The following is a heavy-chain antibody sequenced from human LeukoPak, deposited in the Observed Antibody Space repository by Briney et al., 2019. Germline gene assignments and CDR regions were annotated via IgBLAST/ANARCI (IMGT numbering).Heavy chain of an antibody. CDR1: GGTFSSYS. D-gene: IGHD6-13*01. J-gene: IGHJ5*02. Sequence: SVKVSCKASGGTFSSYSMSWLRQAPGQGLEWMGGIIHIFGTANYAQKFRGRVTITADESTSTAYMELSSLRSEDTAVYYCARKVAAAGKPGARFDPWGQGTLVTVSS. CDR3: ARKVAAAGKPGARFDP. V-gene: IGHV1-69*01. CDR2: IIHIFGTA.